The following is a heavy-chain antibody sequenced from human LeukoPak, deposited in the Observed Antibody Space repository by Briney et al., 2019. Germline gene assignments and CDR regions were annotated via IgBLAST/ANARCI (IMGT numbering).Heavy chain of an antibody. Sequence: HPGGSLRLSCAASGFTFSSYAMHWVRQAPGKGLEWVAVISYDGSNKYYADSVKGRFTISRDNSKNTLYLQMNSLRAEDTAVYYCARTSLYYYDSSGYYGYWGQGTLVTVSS. D-gene: IGHD3-22*01. J-gene: IGHJ4*02. CDR3: ARTSLYYYDSSGYYGY. CDR2: ISYDGSNK. CDR1: GFTFSSYA. V-gene: IGHV3-30-3*01.